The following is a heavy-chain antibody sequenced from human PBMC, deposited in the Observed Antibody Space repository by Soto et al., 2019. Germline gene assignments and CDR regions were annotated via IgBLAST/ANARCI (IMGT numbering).Heavy chain of an antibody. V-gene: IGHV5-51*01. CDR1: GYSFASYW. CDR3: ARTRSFNLGSYYDGMDV. D-gene: IGHD6-6*01. Sequence: PGESLKISCQGSGYSFASYWIGWVRQMPGKDLEWMGIIYPGDSDTRYSPSFQGQVTISADKSLRTAYLQWTSLKASDTALYYCARTRSFNLGSYYDGMDVWGQGTTVTVSS. CDR2: IYPGDSDT. J-gene: IGHJ6*02.